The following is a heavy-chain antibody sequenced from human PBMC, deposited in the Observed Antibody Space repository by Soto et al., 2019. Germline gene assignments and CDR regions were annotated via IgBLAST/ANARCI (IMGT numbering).Heavy chain of an antibody. CDR1: DGSMRSTGYF. Sequence: QLQLQESGPGLVKPSETLSLTCNVSDGSMRSTGYFWAWIRQPPGKGLELIGTIYLRGTSYYNPSLQSRLTISVDTSENRFSLKLTSVTAADTAVYYCVRRNHLSDYWGQGTRVTVSS. J-gene: IGHJ4*02. CDR3: VRRNHLSDY. V-gene: IGHV4-39*01. D-gene: IGHD1-1*01. CDR2: IYLRGTS.